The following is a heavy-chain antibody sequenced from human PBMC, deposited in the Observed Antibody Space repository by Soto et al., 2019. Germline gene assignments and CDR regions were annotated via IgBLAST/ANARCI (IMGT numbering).Heavy chain of an antibody. CDR1: GGSFSGYY. D-gene: IGHD5-12*01. CDR2: INHSGST. V-gene: IGHV4-34*01. CDR3: ARVGGKWLRGGLDY. Sequence: QVQLQQRGAGLLKPSETLSLTCAVYGGSFSGYYWSWIRQPPGKGLEWIGEINHSGSTNYNPSLKSRVTISVDTSKNQFSLKLSSVTAADTAVYYCARVGGKWLRGGLDYWGQGTLVTVSS. J-gene: IGHJ4*02.